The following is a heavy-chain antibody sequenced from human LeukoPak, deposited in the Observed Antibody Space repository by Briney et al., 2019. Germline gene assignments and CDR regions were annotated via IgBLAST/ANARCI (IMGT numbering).Heavy chain of an antibody. V-gene: IGHV3-23*01. CDR3: AEPWGQDNWNYVYYYYMDV. J-gene: IGHJ6*03. CDR2: FSGSGGST. CDR1: GFTFRSYA. Sequence: GGPLRLSCAASGFTFRSYAMSWVRQAPGKGLEWVSAFSGSGGSTYYADSVKGRFTISRDNSKNTLHLQMDSLRAEDTAVYYCAEPWGQDNWNYVYYYYMDVWGKGTTVTVSS. D-gene: IGHD1-7*01.